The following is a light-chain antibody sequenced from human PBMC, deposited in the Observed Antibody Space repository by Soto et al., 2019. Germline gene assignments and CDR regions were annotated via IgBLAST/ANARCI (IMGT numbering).Light chain of an antibody. Sequence: DIQMTQSPSSLSASVGDRVTITCRASQGISNYLAWYQQKPGKVPKLLIYAASTLQSGVPSRFSGSGSGTDFTLTITSLQPEDVATYYCQKYNSAPALTFGGGTKVEIK. V-gene: IGKV1-27*01. CDR3: QKYNSAPALT. J-gene: IGKJ4*01. CDR1: QGISNY. CDR2: AAS.